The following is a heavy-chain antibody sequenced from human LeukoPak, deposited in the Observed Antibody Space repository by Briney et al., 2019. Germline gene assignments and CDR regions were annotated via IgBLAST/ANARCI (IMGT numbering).Heavy chain of an antibody. CDR1: GFTFSSYS. CDR2: ISSSSSYI. Sequence: GGSLRLSCAASGFTFSSYSMNWVRQAPGKGLEWVSSISSSSSYIYYADSVKGRFTISRDTAKNSLYLQMNSLRAEDTAVYYCARDLRYCSGGSCKGFDYWGQGTLVTVSS. CDR3: ARDLRYCSGGSCKGFDY. J-gene: IGHJ4*02. V-gene: IGHV3-21*01. D-gene: IGHD2-15*01.